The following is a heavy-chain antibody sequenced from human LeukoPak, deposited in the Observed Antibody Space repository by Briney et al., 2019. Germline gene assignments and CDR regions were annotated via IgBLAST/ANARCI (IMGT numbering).Heavy chain of an antibody. D-gene: IGHD3-22*01. CDR3: ARAADYDSSGYSSPFDY. J-gene: IGHJ4*02. Sequence: GASVKVSCRASGYTFTGYYMHWVRQAPGQGLEWMGWINPNSGGTNYAQKFQGRVTMTRDTSISTAYMELRSLRSDDTAVYYCARAADYDSSGYSSPFDYWGQGTLVTVSS. CDR2: INPNSGGT. CDR1: GYTFTGYY. V-gene: IGHV1-2*02.